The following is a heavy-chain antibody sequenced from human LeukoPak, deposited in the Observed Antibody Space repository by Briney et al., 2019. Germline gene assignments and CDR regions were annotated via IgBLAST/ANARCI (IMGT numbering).Heavy chain of an antibody. CDR1: GGTFSSYA. D-gene: IGHD6-13*01. Sequence: ASVKVSCKASGGTFSSYAINWVRQATGQGLEWMGWMNPNSGNTGYAQKFQGRVTMTRNTSISTAYMELSSLRSEDTAVYYCARGRGAAAGSPLDYWGQGTLVTVSS. V-gene: IGHV1-8*02. CDR3: ARGRGAAAGSPLDY. CDR2: MNPNSGNT. J-gene: IGHJ4*02.